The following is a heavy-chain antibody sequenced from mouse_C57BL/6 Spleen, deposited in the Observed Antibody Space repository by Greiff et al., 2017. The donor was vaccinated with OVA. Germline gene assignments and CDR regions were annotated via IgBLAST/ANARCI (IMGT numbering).Heavy chain of an antibody. CDR2: IFPGSGST. CDR1: GYTFTDYY. Sequence: VQLQQSGPELVKPGASVKISCKASGYTFTDYYINWVKQRPGQGLEWIGWIFPGSGSTYYNEKFKGKATLTVDKSSSTAYMLLSSLTSEDSAVYFCARPAGREFLWFAYWGQGTLVTVSA. CDR3: ARPAGREFLWFAY. V-gene: IGHV1-75*01. J-gene: IGHJ3*01. D-gene: IGHD1-1*01.